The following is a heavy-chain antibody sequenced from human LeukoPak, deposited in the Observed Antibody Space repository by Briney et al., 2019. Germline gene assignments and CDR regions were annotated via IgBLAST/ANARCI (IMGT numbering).Heavy chain of an antibody. Sequence: GGSLRLSCAAPGFTFSSYAMSWVRQAPGKGLEWVSAISGSGGSTYYADSVKGRFTISRDNSKNTLYLQMNSLRAEDTAVYYCAKDTFGLSGARSDYWGQGTLVTVSS. CDR1: GFTFSSYA. J-gene: IGHJ4*02. CDR3: AKDTFGLSGARSDY. CDR2: ISGSGGST. V-gene: IGHV3-23*01. D-gene: IGHD3-16*01.